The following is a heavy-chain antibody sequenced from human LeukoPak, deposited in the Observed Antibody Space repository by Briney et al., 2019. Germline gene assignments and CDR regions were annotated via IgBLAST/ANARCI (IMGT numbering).Heavy chain of an antibody. V-gene: IGHV1-18*01. CDR1: GYTFTSYG. CDR2: ISGYNGNT. D-gene: IGHD6-25*01. J-gene: IGHJ4*02. CDR3: ARAISADDFDY. Sequence: AASVKVSCKASGYTFTSYGFNWVRQAPGQGLEWMGWISGYNGNTKYAQSLQGRVTLTTDTSASTAYMELRRLRSDDTAVYYCARAISADDFDYWGQGTLVTVSS.